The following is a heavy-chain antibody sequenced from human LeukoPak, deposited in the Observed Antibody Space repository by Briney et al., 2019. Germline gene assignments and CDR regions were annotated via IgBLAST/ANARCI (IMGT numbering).Heavy chain of an antibody. CDR1: GGSISSYY. Sequence: SETLSLTCTVSGGSISSYYWSWIRQPPGKGLEWIGYIYYSGSTNYNPSLKSRVTISVDTSKNQFSLKLSSVTAADTAVYYCARDGYGYSSSWYDYWGQGTLVTVSS. J-gene: IGHJ4*02. CDR2: IYYSGST. CDR3: ARDGYGYSSSWYDY. V-gene: IGHV4-59*01. D-gene: IGHD6-13*01.